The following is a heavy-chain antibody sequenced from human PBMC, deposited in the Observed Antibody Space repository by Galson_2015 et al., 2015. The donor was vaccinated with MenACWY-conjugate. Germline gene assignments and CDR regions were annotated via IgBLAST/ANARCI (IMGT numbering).Heavy chain of an antibody. CDR3: ARLGGNYRTTSHFDY. V-gene: IGHV3-74*01. CDR1: GFTFSTYW. J-gene: IGHJ4*02. CDR2: INSDGRST. Sequence: SLSLSCAASGFTFSTYWMHWVRQAPGKGLVWVSRINSDGRSTSYADSVKGRFTISRDNAKHTLYLQMNSLRAEDTAVYYCARLGGNYRTTSHFDYWGQGTLVTVSS. D-gene: IGHD1-26*01.